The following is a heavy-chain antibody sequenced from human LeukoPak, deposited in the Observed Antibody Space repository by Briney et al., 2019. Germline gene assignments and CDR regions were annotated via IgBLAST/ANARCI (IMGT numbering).Heavy chain of an antibody. CDR2: ISGGGGST. CDR1: GFTLDDYA. J-gene: IGHJ6*03. Sequence: PGGSLRLSCAASGFTLDDYAMHWVRHAPGKVLEWVSLISGGGGSTYYADSVKGRFTISRDNSKNSLYLQMNSLRTEDTALYYCAKDISAYWYYYIDVWGKGTTVTVSS. V-gene: IGHV3-43*02. CDR3: AKDISAYWYYYIDV.